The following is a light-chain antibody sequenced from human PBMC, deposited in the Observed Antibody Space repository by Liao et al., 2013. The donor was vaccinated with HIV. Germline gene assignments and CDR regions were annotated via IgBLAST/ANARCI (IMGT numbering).Light chain of an antibody. CDR1: KLGDKY. CDR3: QAWDSSTGV. J-gene: IGLJ3*02. V-gene: IGLV3-1*01. CDR2: QDS. Sequence: SYELTQPPSVSVSPGQTASITCSGDKLGDKYAYWYQQKPGQSPVLVIYQDSKRPSGIPERFSGSNSGNTATLTISGTQAMDEADYYCQAWDSSTGVFGGGTKADRP.